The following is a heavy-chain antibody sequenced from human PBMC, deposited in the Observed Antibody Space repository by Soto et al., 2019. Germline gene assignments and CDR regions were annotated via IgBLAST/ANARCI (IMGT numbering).Heavy chain of an antibody. CDR1: GGSIRSGGYY. V-gene: IGHV4-31*03. Sequence: LSLTCTVSGGSIRSGGYYWSWVRQNPRRGLEWIGNIYYSGNTYYNPSLKSRLTISVDTSKNQFSLNLSSVTAADTAVYYCARDRLMATAVTARHYFGLDVWGQGTTVTVSS. CDR2: IYYSGNT. J-gene: IGHJ6*02. CDR3: ARDRLMATAVTARHYFGLDV. D-gene: IGHD5-18*01.